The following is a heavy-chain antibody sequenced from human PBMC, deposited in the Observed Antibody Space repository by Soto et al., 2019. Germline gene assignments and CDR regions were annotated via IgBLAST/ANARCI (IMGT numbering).Heavy chain of an antibody. CDR2: INHSGRV. V-gene: IGHV4-34*01. CDR3: STRAYDTNGYYRFDP. D-gene: IGHD3-22*01. Sequence: PSETLSLTCAVYGGSFSGHSWTWLRPYPGKGLEWIGDINHSGRVNYSPSLKSRVTISLDTSKNQFSLTLSAVTAADTAMYYCSTRAYDTNGYYRFDPWGQGTLVTVSS. J-gene: IGHJ5*01. CDR1: GGSFSGHS.